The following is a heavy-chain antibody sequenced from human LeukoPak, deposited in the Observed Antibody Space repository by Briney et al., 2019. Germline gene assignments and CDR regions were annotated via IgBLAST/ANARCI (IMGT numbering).Heavy chain of an antibody. J-gene: IGHJ5*02. CDR1: GYTFTSYG. V-gene: IGHV1-18*01. CDR2: ISAYNGNT. D-gene: IGHD6-6*01. CDR3: ARAYIAARLASYNWFDP. Sequence: GASVKVSCKASGYTFTSYGISWVRQAPGQGLEWIGWISAYNGNTNYAQKLQGRVTMTTDTSTSTAYMELRSLRSDDTAVYYCARAYIAARLASYNWFDPWGQGTLVTVSS.